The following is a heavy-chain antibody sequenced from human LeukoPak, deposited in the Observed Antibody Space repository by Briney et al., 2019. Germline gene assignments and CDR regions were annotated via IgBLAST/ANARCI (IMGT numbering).Heavy chain of an antibody. J-gene: IGHJ4*02. CDR1: GYTFTDYY. Sequence: ASVKVSCKASGYTFTDYYMHWVRQAPGQGLEWMGWISPNSGDTNYAQNFQGRVTMTRDTSISTAYMELSTLRSDDTAVYYCARIKPISGSYDYWGQGTLVTVSS. CDR3: ARIKPISGSYDY. CDR2: ISPNSGDT. V-gene: IGHV1-2*02. D-gene: IGHD3-22*01.